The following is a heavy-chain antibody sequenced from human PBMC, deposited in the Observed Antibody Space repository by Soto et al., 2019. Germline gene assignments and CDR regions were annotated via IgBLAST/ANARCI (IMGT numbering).Heavy chain of an antibody. CDR1: GGTFSSYA. J-gene: IGHJ3*02. CDR2: IIPIFGTA. D-gene: IGHD3-22*01. CDR3: AREGDSSGYPLAFDI. Sequence: ASVKVSCKASGGTFSSYAISWVRQAPGQGLEWMGGIIPIFGTANYAQKFQGRVTITADESTSTAYMELSSLRSEDTAVYYCAREGDSSGYPLAFDIWGQGTMVTVSS. V-gene: IGHV1-69*13.